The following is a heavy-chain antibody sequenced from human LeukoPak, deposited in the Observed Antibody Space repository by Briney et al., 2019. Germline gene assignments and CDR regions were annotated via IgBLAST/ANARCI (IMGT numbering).Heavy chain of an antibody. V-gene: IGHV3-21*01. J-gene: IGHJ3*02. D-gene: IGHD1-26*01. CDR3: ARDCIEGPCDI. CDR1: GFTFSRQI. CDR2: ISSRSSFI. Sequence: GGSLRRSCAASGFTFSRQIMNLMRSAPGNVLQWVSSISSRSSFIYYADSVKGRFTISRDNAKNSLYLQMNSLRAEDTAVYYCARDCIEGPCDIWGQGTMVTVSS.